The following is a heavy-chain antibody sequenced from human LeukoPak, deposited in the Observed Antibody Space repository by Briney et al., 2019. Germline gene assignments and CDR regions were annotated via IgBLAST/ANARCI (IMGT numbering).Heavy chain of an antibody. J-gene: IGHJ4*02. CDR2: IYYSGST. CDR3: ARVSVAGKPDY. V-gene: IGHV4-39*07. D-gene: IGHD6-19*01. Sequence: SETLSLTCTVSGGSISSSSYYWGWIRQPPGKGLEWIGSIYYSGSTYYNPSLKSRVTISVDTSKNQFSLKLSSVAAADTAVYYCARVSVAGKPDYWGQGTLVTVSS. CDR1: GGSISSSSYY.